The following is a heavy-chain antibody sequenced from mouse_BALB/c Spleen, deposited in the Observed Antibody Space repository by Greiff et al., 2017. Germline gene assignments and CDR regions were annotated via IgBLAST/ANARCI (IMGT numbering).Heavy chain of an antibody. CDR3: ARGGPTMITYWYFDV. D-gene: IGHD2-4*01. V-gene: IGHV3-2*02. J-gene: IGHJ1*01. Sequence: ESGPGLVKPSQSLSLTCTVTGYSITSDYAWNWIRQFPGNKLEWMGYISYSGSTSYNPSLKSRISITRDTSKNQFFLQLNSVTTEDTATYYCARGGPTMITYWYFDVWGAGTTVTVSS. CDR1: GYSITSDYA. CDR2: ISYSGST.